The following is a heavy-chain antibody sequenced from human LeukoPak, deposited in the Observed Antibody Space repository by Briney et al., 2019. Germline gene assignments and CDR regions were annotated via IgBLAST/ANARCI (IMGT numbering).Heavy chain of an antibody. J-gene: IGHJ5*02. CDR1: GYTFTSYY. Sequence: SCKASGYTFTSYYMHWVRQAPGKGLEWVSSISSSSSYIYYADSVKGRFTISRDNAKNSLYLQMNSLRAEDTAVYYCARDHNGEGWFDPWGQGTLVTVSS. V-gene: IGHV3-21*01. CDR2: ISSSSSYI. CDR3: ARDHNGEGWFDP. D-gene: IGHD4-17*01.